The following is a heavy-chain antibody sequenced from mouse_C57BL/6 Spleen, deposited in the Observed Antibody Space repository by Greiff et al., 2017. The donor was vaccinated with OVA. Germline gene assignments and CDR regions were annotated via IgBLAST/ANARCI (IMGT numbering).Heavy chain of an antibody. CDR2: IDPSDSYT. Sequence: QVQLQQSGAELVRPGTSVKLSCKASGYTFTSYWMHWVKQRPGQGLEWIGVIDPSDSYTNYNQKFKGKATLTVDTSSSTAYMQLSSLTSEDSAVYYCARLGITTVVEDYWGQGTTLTVSS. J-gene: IGHJ2*01. CDR3: ARLGITTVVEDY. D-gene: IGHD1-1*01. V-gene: IGHV1-59*01. CDR1: GYTFTSYW.